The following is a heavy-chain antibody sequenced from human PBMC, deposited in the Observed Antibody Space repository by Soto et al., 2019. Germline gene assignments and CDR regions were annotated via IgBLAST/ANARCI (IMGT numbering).Heavy chain of an antibody. CDR2: IIPIFGTA. J-gene: IGHJ4*02. V-gene: IGHV1-69*13. CDR3: ARDRSAWSGSSSWYY. Sequence: ASVKVSCKASGGTFSSYAISWVRQAPGQGLEWMGGIIPIFGTANYAQKFQGRVTITADESTSTAYMELSSLRSEDTAVYYCARDRSAWSGSSSWYYWGQGTLVTVSS. D-gene: IGHD6-13*01. CDR1: GGTFSSYA.